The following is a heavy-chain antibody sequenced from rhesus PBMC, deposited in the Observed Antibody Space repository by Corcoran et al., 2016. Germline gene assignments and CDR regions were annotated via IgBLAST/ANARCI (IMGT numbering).Heavy chain of an antibody. V-gene: IGHV4-169*01. Sequence: QLQLQESGPGLVKPSETPSLTCPVSGGSISSRYGSWVRPAPGKGRGWVGYIYGSGSSTSYNPTLKSRVTRSVDTSKNQLSLKLSSVAAADTAVYYCARVGWTLYYFDYWGQGVLVTVSS. CDR2: IYGSGSST. D-gene: IGHD1-1*01. CDR1: GGSISSRY. J-gene: IGHJ4*01. CDR3: ARVGWTLYYFDY.